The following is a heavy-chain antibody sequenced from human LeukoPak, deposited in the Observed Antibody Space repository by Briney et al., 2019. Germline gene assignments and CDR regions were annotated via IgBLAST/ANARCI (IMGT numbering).Heavy chain of an antibody. V-gene: IGHV4-61*02. CDR1: GGSINSGSYY. Sequence: SQTLSLTCTVSGGSINSGSYYWTWIRQPAGKGLEWIGRIYTSGTTNYNPSLKSRVTMSVDTSKNQFSLKLSSVTAADTAVYYCAITYSSSWWGQGTLVTVSS. CDR2: IYTSGTT. CDR3: AITYSSSW. J-gene: IGHJ4*02. D-gene: IGHD6-13*01.